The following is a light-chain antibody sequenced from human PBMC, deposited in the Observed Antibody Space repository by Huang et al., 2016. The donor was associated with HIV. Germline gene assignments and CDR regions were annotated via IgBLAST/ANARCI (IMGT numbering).Light chain of an antibody. J-gene: IGKJ4*01. V-gene: IGKV1-NL1*01. Sequence: DIQMNQSPSSLSVSVGDRVTITCRARQGITNSLAWYQQPPGQAPKLLVFAVSKLGSGVPSSFSGSGSGTDYTLTISGLHPEDFATYYCQQYFNSPLTFGGGTKVEIK. CDR1: QGITNS. CDR3: QQYFNSPLT. CDR2: AVS.